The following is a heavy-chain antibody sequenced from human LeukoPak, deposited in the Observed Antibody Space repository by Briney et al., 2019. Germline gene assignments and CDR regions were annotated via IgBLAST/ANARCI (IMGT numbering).Heavy chain of an antibody. CDR2: INPNSGGK. CDR3: ARAREQLVMNWFDP. CDR1: GYTFTGYY. Sequence: ASVKVSRKASGYTFTGYYIHWVRQAPGQGLEWMGWINPNSGGKNYPQKFQGRVTMTRDTSISTACMELSRLRSDDTAVYCCARAREQLVMNWFDPWGQGTLVTVSS. V-gene: IGHV1-2*02. D-gene: IGHD6-13*01. J-gene: IGHJ5*02.